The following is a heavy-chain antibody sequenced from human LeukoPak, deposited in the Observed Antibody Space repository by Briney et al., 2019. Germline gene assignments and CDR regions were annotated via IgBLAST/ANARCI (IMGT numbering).Heavy chain of an antibody. Sequence: PGGSLRLSCAASGFTFSSYAMSWVRQAPGKGLEWVSAISGSGGSTYYADSVKGRFTISRDNSKNTLYLQMNSLRAEDTAVYYCAKHYYGSGSHYLGLFDNWGQGTLVTVSS. J-gene: IGHJ4*02. D-gene: IGHD3-10*01. CDR2: ISGSGGST. V-gene: IGHV3-23*01. CDR3: AKHYYGSGSHYLGLFDN. CDR1: GFTFSSYA.